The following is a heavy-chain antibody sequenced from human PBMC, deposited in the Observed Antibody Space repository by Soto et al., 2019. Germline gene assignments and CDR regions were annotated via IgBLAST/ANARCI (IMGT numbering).Heavy chain of an antibody. J-gene: IGHJ4*02. CDR1: GFTLSSNY. D-gene: IGHD2-15*01. CDR2: IYSGGST. CDR3: APKDTS. V-gene: IGHV3-53*01. Sequence: PGESLKISCAASGFTLSSNYMSWVRQAPGKGLEWVSVIYSGGSTYYADSVKGRFTISRDNSKNTLYLQMNSLRAEDTAVYYCAPKDTSWGQGTLVTVSS.